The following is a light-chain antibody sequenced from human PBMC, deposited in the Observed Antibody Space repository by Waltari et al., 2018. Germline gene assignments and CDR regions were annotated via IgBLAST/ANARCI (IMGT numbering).Light chain of an antibody. CDR2: SIS. CDR3: QQSLHGWS. J-gene: IGKJ4*01. V-gene: IGKV1-39*01. Sequence: IQLTQAPSSLSASVGDGISITCRASQTIPTFMAWYQLKPGQVPKLLIHSISTLQTGGPSRFSANGSGTDFTFSISNLQPEDSATYYCQQSLHGWSFGRGTKLEI. CDR1: QTIPTF.